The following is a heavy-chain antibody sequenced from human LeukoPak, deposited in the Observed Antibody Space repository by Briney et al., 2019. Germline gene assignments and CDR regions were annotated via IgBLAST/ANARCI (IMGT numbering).Heavy chain of an antibody. J-gene: IGHJ4*02. CDR3: ARTGDSGYDIYYFDY. CDR1: GGTFSSYT. D-gene: IGHD5-12*01. Sequence: SSVKVSCKASGGTFSSYTISWVRQAPGQGLEWMGRIIPILGIANYAQKFQGRVTITADKSTCTAYMELSSLRSEDTAVYYCARTGDSGYDIYYFDYWGQGTLVTVSS. CDR2: IIPILGIA. V-gene: IGHV1-69*02.